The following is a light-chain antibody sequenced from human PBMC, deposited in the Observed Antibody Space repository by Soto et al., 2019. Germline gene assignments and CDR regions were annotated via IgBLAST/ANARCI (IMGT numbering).Light chain of an antibody. CDR3: QSFGSSLGIRV. Sequence: QSVLTQPPSLSGAPGQRVTISCAGSSSNIGAGYDVHLYQQLLGTAPKLLIYGNSNRTSGVPDRFSGTKSGTSASLAITGRQAEDEADYESQSFGSSLGIRVFGIGSTPTDL. CDR2: GNS. V-gene: IGLV1-40*01. CDR1: SSNIGAGYD. J-gene: IGLJ3*02.